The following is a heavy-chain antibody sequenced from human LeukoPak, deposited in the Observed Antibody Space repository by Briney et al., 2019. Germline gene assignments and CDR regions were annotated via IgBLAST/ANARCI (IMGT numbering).Heavy chain of an antibody. Sequence: GGSLRLSCAASGFTFSIYAMSWVRLAPGKGLGWVSSICGGGDTTYYADSVKGRFTISRDTSKNTLYLQMDGLRAEDMATYYCAKGRGGSCYSGLDSWGQGTLVTVSS. D-gene: IGHD2-15*01. CDR1: GFTFSIYA. J-gene: IGHJ4*02. V-gene: IGHV3-23*01. CDR2: ICGGGDTT. CDR3: AKGRGGSCYSGLDS.